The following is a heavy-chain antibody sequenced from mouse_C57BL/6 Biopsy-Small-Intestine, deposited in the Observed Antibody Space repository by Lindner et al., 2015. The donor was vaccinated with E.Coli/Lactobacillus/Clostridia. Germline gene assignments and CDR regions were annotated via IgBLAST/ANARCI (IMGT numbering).Heavy chain of an antibody. CDR3: ARNLNGLDP. V-gene: IGHV1-53*01. CDR1: GYTFTGHS. J-gene: IGHJ4*01. Sequence: SVKVSCKASGYTFTGHSMCWVRQAPRQGLEWMGCINPRNGGPNYAQKFQGRVTMTTDTSISTAYMEVSGLRSDDTAVYYCARNLNGLDPWGQGTLVTVSS. CDR2: INPRNGGP. D-gene: IGHD1-2*01.